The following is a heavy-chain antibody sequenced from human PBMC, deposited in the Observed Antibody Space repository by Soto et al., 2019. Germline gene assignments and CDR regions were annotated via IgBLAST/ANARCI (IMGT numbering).Heavy chain of an antibody. CDR1: GASITGADSY. D-gene: IGHD3-9*01. CDR2: IAYSVDT. V-gene: IGHV4-31*11. Sequence: PSATLSLTCAVSGASITGADSYCLWIRKPPWKGLEWIGYIAYSVDTYYNPSLRSRVTISADRSENKFSLTLKSVTAADTAVYFCARDFERPALGPWDQGTALTMSS. CDR3: ARDFERPALGP. J-gene: IGHJ5*02.